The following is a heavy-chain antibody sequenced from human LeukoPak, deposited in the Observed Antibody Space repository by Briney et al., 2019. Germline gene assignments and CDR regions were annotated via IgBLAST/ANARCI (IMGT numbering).Heavy chain of an antibody. D-gene: IGHD6-19*01. J-gene: IGHJ4*02. CDR3: GRVKGYSRGWFPAFFDY. Sequence: SETLSLTCAVYGGSFSGYYWRWIRQPPGRGLEWIGEINHSGNTNYNRSLKSRVTIPVNTSKNQFSLKLNSLTGADQAGFYRGRVKGYSRGWFPAFFDYWGQGTLVTVSS. CDR1: GGSFSGYY. CDR2: INHSGNT. V-gene: IGHV4-34*01.